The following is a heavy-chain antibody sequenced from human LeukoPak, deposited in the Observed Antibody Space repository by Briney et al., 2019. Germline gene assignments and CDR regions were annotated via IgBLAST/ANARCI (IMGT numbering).Heavy chain of an antibody. V-gene: IGHV3-15*01. CDR3: TTDETPLAYCGGDCYGDY. CDR1: GFTFSNAW. CDR2: IKSKTDGGTT. J-gene: IGHJ4*02. Sequence: GGSLRLSCAASGFTFSNAWMSWVRRAPGKGLEWVGRIKSKTDGGTTDYAAPVKGRFTISRDDSKNTLYLQMNSLKTEDTAVYYCTTDETPLAYCGGDCYGDYWGQGTLVTVSS. D-gene: IGHD2-21*02.